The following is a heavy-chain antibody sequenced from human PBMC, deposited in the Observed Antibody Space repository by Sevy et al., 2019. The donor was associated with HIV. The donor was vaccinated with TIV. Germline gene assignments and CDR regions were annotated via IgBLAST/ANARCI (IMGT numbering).Heavy chain of an antibody. V-gene: IGHV1-3*01. Sequence: ASVKVSCKASGYTFTSYAFHLVRQAPGQRLEWMGWINAGNGNTKYSEKFQGRVTITRDTSASTAYMELSSLRSEDTAVYYCARDYFGSGTFYNGNFFDYWGQRTLVTVSS. D-gene: IGHD3-10*01. CDR2: INAGNGNT. J-gene: IGHJ4*02. CDR3: ARDYFGSGTFYNGNFFDY. CDR1: GYTFTSYA.